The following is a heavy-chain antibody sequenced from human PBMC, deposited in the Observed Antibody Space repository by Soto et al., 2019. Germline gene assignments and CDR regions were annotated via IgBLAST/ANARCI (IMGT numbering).Heavy chain of an antibody. V-gene: IGHV1-24*01. D-gene: IGHD5-18*01. CDR3: ATDLRYVDTAMNSYYFYMDV. CDR1: GYTLTELS. CDR2: FDPEDGET. Sequence: ASVKVSCKVSGYTLTELSMHWVRQAPGKRLEWMGGFDPEDGETIYAQKFQGRVTMTEDTSTDTAYMELSSLRSEDTAVYYCATDLRYVDTAMNSYYFYMDVWGKGTTVTVSS. J-gene: IGHJ6*03.